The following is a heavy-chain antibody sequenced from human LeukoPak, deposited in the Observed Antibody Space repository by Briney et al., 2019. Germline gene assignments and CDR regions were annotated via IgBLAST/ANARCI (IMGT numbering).Heavy chain of an antibody. Sequence: GGSLRLSCAATGFTFSNYAMSWVRQAPGKGLEWVSVISRNGAHPYYIDSVRDRFTVSRDNSKNIMYLQMNSLRAEDSALYYCARGGRGSAAVVAPRSFDIWGQGTMVTVSS. J-gene: IGHJ3*02. V-gene: IGHV3-23*01. D-gene: IGHD3-22*01. CDR3: ARGGRGSAAVVAPRSFDI. CDR2: ISRNGAHP. CDR1: GFTFSNYA.